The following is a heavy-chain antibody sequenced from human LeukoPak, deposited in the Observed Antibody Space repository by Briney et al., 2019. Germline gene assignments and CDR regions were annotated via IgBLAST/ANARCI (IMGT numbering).Heavy chain of an antibody. D-gene: IGHD2-2*01. J-gene: IGHJ3*02. CDR3: ARQIPAAIRSPAFDI. CDR2: ISSSSSYI. Sequence: GGSLRLSCAASGFTFSSYSMNWVRQAPGKGLEWVSSISSSSSYIYYADSVKGRFTISRDNAKNSLYLQMNSLRAEDTAVYYCARQIPAAIRSPAFDIWGQGTMVTVSS. V-gene: IGHV3-21*01. CDR1: GFTFSSYS.